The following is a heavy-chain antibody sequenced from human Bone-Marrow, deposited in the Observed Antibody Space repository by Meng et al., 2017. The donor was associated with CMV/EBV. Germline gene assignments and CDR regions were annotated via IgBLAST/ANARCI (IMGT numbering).Heavy chain of an antibody. V-gene: IGHV3-21*01. J-gene: IGHJ4*02. D-gene: IGHD2-2*01. CDR3: AREDVIPVAPFDY. Sequence: GGSLRLSCTASGFTFSSYTMNWVRQAPGKGLEWVSSISSGSTSIYYTDSVRGRFAISRDNAKNSLYLQMNSLRAEDTAVYYCAREDVIPVAPFDYWGQGTLVNGAS. CDR2: ISSGSTSI. CDR1: GFTFSSYT.